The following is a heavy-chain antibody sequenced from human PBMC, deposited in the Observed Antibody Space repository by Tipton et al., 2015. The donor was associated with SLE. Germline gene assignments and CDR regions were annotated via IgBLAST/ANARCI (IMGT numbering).Heavy chain of an antibody. CDR1: GGSISSSSYY. V-gene: IGHV4-39*07. CDR2: IYYSGGT. Sequence: TLSLTCTVSGGSISSSSYYWGWIRQPPGKGLEWIGSIYYSGGTYYNPSLKSRVTISVDTSKNQFSLKLSSVTAADTAVYYCARELRIVGAKDLFDPWGQGTLVTVSS. J-gene: IGHJ5*02. CDR3: ARELRIVGAKDLFDP. D-gene: IGHD1-26*01.